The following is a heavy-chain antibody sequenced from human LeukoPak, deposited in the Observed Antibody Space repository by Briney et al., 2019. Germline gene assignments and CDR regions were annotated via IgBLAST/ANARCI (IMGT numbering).Heavy chain of an antibody. D-gene: IGHD2-2*01. Sequence: SETLSLTCAVSGYSISSGYYWGWIRQPPGKGLEWIGSIYHSGSTYYNPSLKSRVTISVDTSKNQFSLKLSSVTAADTAVYYCARASIVVVPAANYYYYYYMDVWGKGTTVTVSS. CDR1: GYSISSGYY. CDR3: ARASIVVVPAANYYYYYYMDV. J-gene: IGHJ6*03. CDR2: IYHSGST. V-gene: IGHV4-38-2*01.